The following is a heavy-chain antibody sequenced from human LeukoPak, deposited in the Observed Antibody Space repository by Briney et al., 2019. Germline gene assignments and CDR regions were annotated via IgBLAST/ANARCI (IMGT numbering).Heavy chain of an antibody. CDR1: GDSIGRGSYY. J-gene: IGHJ4*02. V-gene: IGHV4-61*02. Sequence: PSETLSLTCAVSGDSIGRGSYYWGWFRQPAGKAPEWIGRIFNTGSTSYNPSLKSRVTISVDTSKNQFSLNLRSVTAADTAVYYCARDICGYNYGCFDSWGQGTLVTVSS. D-gene: IGHD5-18*01. CDR2: IFNTGST. CDR3: ARDICGYNYGCFDS.